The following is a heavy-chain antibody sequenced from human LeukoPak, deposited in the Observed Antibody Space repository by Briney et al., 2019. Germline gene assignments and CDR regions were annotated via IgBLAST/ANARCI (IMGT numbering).Heavy chain of an antibody. CDR1: GGSISSGSYY. J-gene: IGHJ4*02. Sequence: SETLSLTCTVSGGSISSGSYYWSWIRQPAGKGLEWIGRIYTSGSTNYNPSLKSRVTISVDTSKNQFSLKLSSVTAADTAVYYCAREPIMGATYDYWGQGTLVTVSS. V-gene: IGHV4-61*02. D-gene: IGHD1-26*01. CDR2: IYTSGST. CDR3: AREPIMGATYDY.